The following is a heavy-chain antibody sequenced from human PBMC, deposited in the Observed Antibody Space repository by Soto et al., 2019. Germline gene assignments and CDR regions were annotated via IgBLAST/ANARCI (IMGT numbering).Heavy chain of an antibody. Sequence: EVQLVESGGALVQPGGSLRLSCAASGFPYSTYWMTWVRQAPGQGLEWVANINQGGSDKYYVDSVRGRFTVSRDNAKNSLLLQMNSLRVEDTAVYSCARDYYSSASHDVWGQGTTVSVSS. D-gene: IGHD3-10*01. CDR2: INQGGSDK. V-gene: IGHV3-7*04. CDR3: ARDYYSSASHDV. J-gene: IGHJ6*02. CDR1: GFPYSTYW.